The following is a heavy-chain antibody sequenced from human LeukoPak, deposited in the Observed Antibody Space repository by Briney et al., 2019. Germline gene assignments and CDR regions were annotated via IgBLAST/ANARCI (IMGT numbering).Heavy chain of an antibody. CDR2: INHSGST. V-gene: IGHV4-34*01. J-gene: IGHJ4*02. D-gene: IGHD2-2*01. CDR3: ASLTYCSSTSCYVFSDY. CDR1: GGSFSGYY. Sequence: NPSETLSLTCAVYGGSFSGYYWSWIRQPPGKGLEWIGEINHSGSTNYNPSLKSRVTISVDTSKNQFSLKLSSVTAADTAVYYCASLTYCSSTSCYVFSDYWGQGTLVTVSS.